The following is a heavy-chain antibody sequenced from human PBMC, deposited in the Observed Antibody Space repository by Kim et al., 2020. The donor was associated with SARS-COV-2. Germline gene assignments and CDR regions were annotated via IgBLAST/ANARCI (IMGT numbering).Heavy chain of an antibody. J-gene: IGHJ4*01. V-gene: IGHV3-23*01. CDR3: AKATGIYYGADDFCY. D-gene: IGHD1-26*01. CDR2: ITGNGGGT. Sequence: GGSLRLSCAASGFTFSTYAMNWVRQAPGKGLEWVSLITGNGGGTYYADSVKGRFTISRDNSENTLYLQMNSLRAEDTAVYYCAKATGIYYGADDFCYWG. CDR1: GFTFSTYA.